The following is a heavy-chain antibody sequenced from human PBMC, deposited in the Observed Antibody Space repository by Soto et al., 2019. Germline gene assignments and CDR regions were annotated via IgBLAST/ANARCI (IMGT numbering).Heavy chain of an antibody. CDR2: IYSGGST. CDR1: GFTVSSNY. D-gene: IGHD3-10*01. V-gene: IGHV3-53*02. J-gene: IGHJ3*02. CDR3: ARSLTYYYAMGAFDI. Sequence: EVQLVETGGGLIQTGGSLRLSCAASGFTVSSNYMSWVRQAPGKGLEWDSVIYSGGSTYYADSVKGRFTIYRDNSKNTRYLQMNSLRAEDTAVYYCARSLTYYYAMGAFDIWGQGTMVTVSS.